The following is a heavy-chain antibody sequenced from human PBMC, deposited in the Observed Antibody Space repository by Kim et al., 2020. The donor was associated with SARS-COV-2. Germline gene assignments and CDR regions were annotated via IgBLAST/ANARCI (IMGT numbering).Heavy chain of an antibody. J-gene: IGHJ4*02. V-gene: IGHV3-30*18. Sequence: GGSLRLSCAASGFTFSSYGMHWVRQAPGKGLEWVAVISYDGSNKYYADSVKGRFTISRDNSKNTLYLQMNSLRGEDTAIYYCAKDLGAGHIVRAGDVRRRRDVSAKNPPDFDNWGQGTLVTVSS. CDR1: GFTFSSYG. CDR3: AKDLGAGHIVRAGDVRRRRDVSAKNPPDFDN. D-gene: IGHD1-26*01. CDR2: ISYDGSNK.